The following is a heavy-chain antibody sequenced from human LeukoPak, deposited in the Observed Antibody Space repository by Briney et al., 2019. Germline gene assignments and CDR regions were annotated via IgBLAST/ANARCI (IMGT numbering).Heavy chain of an antibody. Sequence: TETLSLTCTVSGGSITNYYWTWIRQPPGKGLEWIGYIHYSGSTNYNPSLKSRVTISVDTSKNQFSLKLSSVTAADTAVYYCARASVTYYYYYYMDVWGKGTTVTVSS. CDR3: ARASVTYYYYYYMDV. D-gene: IGHD4-11*01. CDR2: IHYSGST. CDR1: GGSITNYY. V-gene: IGHV4-59*01. J-gene: IGHJ6*03.